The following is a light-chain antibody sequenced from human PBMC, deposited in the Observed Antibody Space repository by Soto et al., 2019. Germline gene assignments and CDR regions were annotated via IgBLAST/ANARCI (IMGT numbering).Light chain of an antibody. Sequence: DIQMTQSPSSLSASVVDRVTITCRASQSISSYLNWYQQTPGKAPKLLIYAASSLQSGVPSRFSGSGSGTDFTPTISSLQPEDFATYYCQQSYSTPITFGQGTRLEIK. CDR3: QQSYSTPIT. CDR1: QSISSY. J-gene: IGKJ5*01. CDR2: AAS. V-gene: IGKV1-39*01.